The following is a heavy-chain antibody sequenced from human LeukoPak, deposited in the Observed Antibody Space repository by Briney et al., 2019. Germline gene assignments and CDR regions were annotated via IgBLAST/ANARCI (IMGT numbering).Heavy chain of an antibody. D-gene: IGHD3-10*01. CDR3: ARGVPSYYLFSIESNFDY. J-gene: IGHJ4*02. V-gene: IGHV1-2*02. CDR2: INPNSGGT. CDR1: GYTFTGYY. Sequence: ASVKVSCKASGYTFTGYYMHWVRQAPGQGLGWMGWINPNSGGTNYAQKFQGRVTMTRDTSISTAYMELSRLRSDDTAVYYCARGVPSYYLFSIESNFDYWGQGTLVTVSS.